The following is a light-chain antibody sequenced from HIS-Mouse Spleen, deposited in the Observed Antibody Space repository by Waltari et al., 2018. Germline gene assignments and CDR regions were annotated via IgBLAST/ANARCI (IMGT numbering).Light chain of an antibody. CDR3: QQYDNLPPVIT. CDR2: DAS. Sequence: DIQLTQSPSSLSASVGARVTITCQASQDISNYLNWYQQQPGKTPKLLIYDASNLETGVPSRFSGSGSGTDFTFTISSLQPEDIATYYCQQYDNLPPVITFGQGTRLEIK. J-gene: IGKJ5*01. V-gene: IGKV1-33*01. CDR1: QDISNY.